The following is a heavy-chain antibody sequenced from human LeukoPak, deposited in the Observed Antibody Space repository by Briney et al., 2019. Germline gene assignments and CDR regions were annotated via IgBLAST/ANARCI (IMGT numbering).Heavy chain of an antibody. J-gene: IGHJ4*02. V-gene: IGHV3-21*04. Sequence: PGGSLRLSCAASGFTFSSYSMNWVRQAPGKGLEWVSSISSSSSYIYYADSVKGRFTISRDNAKNTLYLQMNSLRAEDTAVYYCAKGDYVVVVAAATVDYWGQGTLVTVSS. CDR2: ISSSSSYI. D-gene: IGHD2-15*01. CDR3: AKGDYVVVVAAATVDY. CDR1: GFTFSSYS.